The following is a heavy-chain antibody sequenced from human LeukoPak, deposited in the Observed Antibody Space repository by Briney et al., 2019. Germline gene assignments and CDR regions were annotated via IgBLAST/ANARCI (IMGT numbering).Heavy chain of an antibody. CDR1: GGSISSGSYY. J-gene: IGHJ4*02. CDR2: IYTSGST. CDR3: AREEYYYDSSGWIDY. V-gene: IGHV4-61*02. Sequence: SQTLSLTCTVSGGSISSGSYYWSWIRQPAGKGLEWIGRIYTSGSTNYNPSLKSRVTISVDKSKNQLSLNLTSVTAADTAMYYCAREEYYYDSSGWIDYWGQGILVTVSS. D-gene: IGHD3-22*01.